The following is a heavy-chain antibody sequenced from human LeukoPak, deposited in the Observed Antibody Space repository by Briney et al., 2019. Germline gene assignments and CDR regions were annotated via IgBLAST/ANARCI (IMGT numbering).Heavy chain of an antibody. D-gene: IGHD2-21*02. CDR1: GGSFSGYY. CDR2: INHSGST. J-gene: IGHJ2*01. CDR3: ARGTKDMLHIVVVTAILGYFDL. V-gene: IGHV4-34*01. Sequence: SETLSLTCAVYGGSFSGYYWSWIRQPPGKGLEWIGEINHSGSTNYNPSLKSRVTISVDTSKNQFSLKLSSVTAADTAVYYCARGTKDMLHIVVVTAILGYFDLWGRGTLVTVSS.